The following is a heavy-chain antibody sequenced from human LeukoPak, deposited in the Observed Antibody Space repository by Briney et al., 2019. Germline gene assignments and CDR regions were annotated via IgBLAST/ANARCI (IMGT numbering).Heavy chain of an antibody. J-gene: IGHJ4*02. CDR2: IYYSGST. Sequence: SETLSLTCTVSGGSISSINYYWGWIRQPPGKGLEWIGSIYYSGSTYYNPSLKSRFTISVDTSKNQFSLKESSVTAADTAVYYCARRAGSGYDFDYWGQGTLVTVSS. D-gene: IGHD3-22*01. CDR3: ARRAGSGYDFDY. CDR1: GGSISSINYY. V-gene: IGHV4-39*07.